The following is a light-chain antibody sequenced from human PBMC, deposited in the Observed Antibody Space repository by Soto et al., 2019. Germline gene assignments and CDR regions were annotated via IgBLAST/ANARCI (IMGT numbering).Light chain of an antibody. Sequence: DIVLTQSPGTLSLSPGERATLSCRASQSVSSSYLAWYQQTPGQAPRLLIYGASSRATGIPDRFSGSGSGTDFSLTISRLEPEDFAVYYCQHYGNSPITFGQGTRLEI. CDR2: GAS. CDR3: QHYGNSPIT. J-gene: IGKJ5*01. V-gene: IGKV3-20*01. CDR1: QSVSSSY.